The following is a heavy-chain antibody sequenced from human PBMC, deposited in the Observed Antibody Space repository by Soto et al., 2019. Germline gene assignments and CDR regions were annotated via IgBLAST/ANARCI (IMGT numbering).Heavy chain of an antibody. D-gene: IGHD5-18*01. Sequence: GGSLRLSCAASGLTVSTNYMSWVRQAPGKGLEWVSLIYSDGSTYYADSVKGRFTISRDSSKNTLYLQMNSLRAEDTAVYYCGRGYRPFDYWGQGTLVTVSS. J-gene: IGHJ4*02. CDR1: GLTVSTNY. CDR3: GRGYRPFDY. CDR2: IYSDGST. V-gene: IGHV3-66*01.